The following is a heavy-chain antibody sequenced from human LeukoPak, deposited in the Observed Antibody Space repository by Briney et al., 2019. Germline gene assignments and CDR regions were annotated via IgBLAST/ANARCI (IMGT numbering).Heavy chain of an antibody. Sequence: PSETLSLTCAVSGYSISTGRYWGWIRQPPGKGLEWIGSIYRSGSTYYNPSLKSRVTISVDTSKNHFSLTLRSVTAADTAVYYCARSLSTAGIDYWGQGTLVTVSS. CDR2: IYRSGST. CDR1: GYSISTGRY. V-gene: IGHV4-38-2*01. J-gene: IGHJ4*02. D-gene: IGHD2-2*01. CDR3: ARSLSTAGIDY.